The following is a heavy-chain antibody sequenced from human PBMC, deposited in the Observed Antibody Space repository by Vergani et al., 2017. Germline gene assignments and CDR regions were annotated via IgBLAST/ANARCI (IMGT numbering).Heavy chain of an antibody. CDR1: GFTFSNYA. D-gene: IGHD4-11*01. CDR3: ARTKSFYYSNYCVGFGPFDY. CDR2: ISYDETKK. Sequence: QVQLVESGGGVVQPGRSLRLSCAASGFTFSNYAMHWVRQAPGKGLAWVGVISYDETKKYYRDSVKGRFIISRDNSKNTQCLQINSLRAEDTALYYCARTKSFYYSNYCVGFGPFDYWGQGTLVTVSS. V-gene: IGHV3-30-3*01. J-gene: IGHJ4*02.